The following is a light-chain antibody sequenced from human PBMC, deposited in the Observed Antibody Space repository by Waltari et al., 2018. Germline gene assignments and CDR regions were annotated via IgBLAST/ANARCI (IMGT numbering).Light chain of an antibody. J-gene: IGLJ2*01. CDR3: SSYPSSSTVI. CDR1: SSDVGGDKY. V-gene: IGLV2-14*03. Sequence: QSALTQPASVSGSPGQSITISCTGTSSDVGGDKYVSWYQQHPGKAPKLMIYDVSNRPSGVSNRFSGSKSGNTASLTISGLRAEDEADYYCSSYPSSSTVIFGGGTKLTVL. CDR2: DVS.